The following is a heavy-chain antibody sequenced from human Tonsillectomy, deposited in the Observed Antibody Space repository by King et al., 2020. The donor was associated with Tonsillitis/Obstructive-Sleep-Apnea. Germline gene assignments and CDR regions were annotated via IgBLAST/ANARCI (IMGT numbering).Heavy chain of an antibody. CDR3: AHRHDYGGDSDAFDI. D-gene: IGHD4-23*01. V-gene: IGHV2-5*02. CDR2: IYWDDAK. J-gene: IGHJ3*02. Sequence: VTLKESGPTLVKPTQTLTLTCTVSGFSLSTSGVGVGCIRQPPGKALEWLALIYWDDAKRYSPSLKTRLTITKDTSRNQVVLTMTNMDPVDTATYYCAHRHDYGGDSDAFDIWGQGTMVTVSS. CDR1: GFSLSTSGVG.